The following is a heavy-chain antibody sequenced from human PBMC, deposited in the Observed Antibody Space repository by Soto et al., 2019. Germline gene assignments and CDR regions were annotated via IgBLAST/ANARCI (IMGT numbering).Heavy chain of an antibody. CDR2: IDWDDDK. Sequence: SGPTLVKPTQTLTLTCTFSGFSLSTSGMCVSWIRQPPGKALEWLARIDWDDDKYYSTSLKTRLTISKDTSKNQVVLTMTNMDPVDTATYYCARIPQLHPGGVTAFDYWGQGTLVTVSS. J-gene: IGHJ4*02. V-gene: IGHV2-70*11. D-gene: IGHD2-21*02. CDR1: GFSLSTSGMC. CDR3: ARIPQLHPGGVTAFDY.